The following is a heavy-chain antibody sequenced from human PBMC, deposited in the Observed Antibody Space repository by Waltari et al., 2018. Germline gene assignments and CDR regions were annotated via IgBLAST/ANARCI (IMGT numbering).Heavy chain of an antibody. CDR2: LSANGASA. D-gene: IGHD6-6*01. CDR3: AKMTRSWAEGAFDS. CDR1: GFTLGSYA. Sequence: EVQLLESGGHLIQPGGSLRVSCLASGFTLGSYAMGWVRQAPGMGLEWVASLSANGASAYYADSVKGRFTISRDTSENTLYLQVSALRVDDTAIYYCAKMTRSWAEGAFDSWGQGTLLTVSS. J-gene: IGHJ4*02. V-gene: IGHV3-23*01.